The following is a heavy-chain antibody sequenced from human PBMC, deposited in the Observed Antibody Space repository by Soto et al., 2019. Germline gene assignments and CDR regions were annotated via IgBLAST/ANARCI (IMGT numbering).Heavy chain of an antibody. J-gene: IGHJ3*02. CDR1: GGTFSSYT. CDR2: IIPILGIA. V-gene: IGHV1-69*04. D-gene: IGHD1-26*01. CDR3: ARDHGLGATTRAAFDI. Sequence: ASVKVSCKASGGTFSSYTISWVRQAPGQGLEWMGRIIPILGIANYAQKFQGRVTITADKSTSTAYMELSSLRSEDTAVYYCARDHGLGATTRAAFDIWGQGTMVTVSS.